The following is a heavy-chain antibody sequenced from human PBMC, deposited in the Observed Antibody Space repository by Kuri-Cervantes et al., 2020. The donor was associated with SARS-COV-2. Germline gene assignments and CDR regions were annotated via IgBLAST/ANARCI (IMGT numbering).Heavy chain of an antibody. Sequence: SVKVSCKASGYTFTSYDINWVRQATGQGLEWMGGIIPIFGTANYAQKFQGRVTITADESTSTAYMELSSLRSEDTAVYYCARDRQPRLMDVWGKGTTVTVSS. CDR3: ARDRQPRLMDV. V-gene: IGHV1-69*13. CDR1: GYTFTSYD. J-gene: IGHJ6*03. D-gene: IGHD6-13*01. CDR2: IIPIFGTA.